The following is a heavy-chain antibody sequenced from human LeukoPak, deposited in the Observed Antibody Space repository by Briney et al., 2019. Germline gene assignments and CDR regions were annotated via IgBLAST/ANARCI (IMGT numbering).Heavy chain of an antibody. V-gene: IGHV4-59*08. Sequence: SETLSLTCTVSDGSITNYDWSWVRQPPGKGLEFIGHVHYSGTANYNPSLRSRVTISIDTSKKHFFLKLKSVTAADTAVYYCARHTPGDHYDILTGYRYGMDVWGQGTTVTVSS. CDR1: DGSITNYD. J-gene: IGHJ6*02. D-gene: IGHD3-9*01. CDR2: VHYSGTA. CDR3: ARHTPGDHYDILTGYRYGMDV.